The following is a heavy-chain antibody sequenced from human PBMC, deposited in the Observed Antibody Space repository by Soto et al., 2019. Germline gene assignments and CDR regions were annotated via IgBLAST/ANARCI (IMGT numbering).Heavy chain of an antibody. J-gene: IGHJ4*02. CDR1: GFTFSSYG. CDR2: IWYDGSNK. CDR3: ARASPLSIIVVVPAAIDY. Sequence: GGSLRLSCAASGFTFSSYGMHWVRQAPGKGLEWVAVIWYDGSNKYYADSVKGRFTISRDNSKNTLYLQMNSLRAEDTAVYYCARASPLSIIVVVPAAIDYWRQGTLVTVSS. V-gene: IGHV3-33*01. D-gene: IGHD2-2*01.